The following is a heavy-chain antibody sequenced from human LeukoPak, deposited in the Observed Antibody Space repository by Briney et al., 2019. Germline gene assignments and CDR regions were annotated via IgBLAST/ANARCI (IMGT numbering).Heavy chain of an antibody. J-gene: IGHJ4*02. CDR2: IKQDGSEK. CDR1: GFIFSSYW. D-gene: IGHD6-6*01. V-gene: IGHV3-7*01. CDR3: ARDHSSSSRYFDY. Sequence: GGSLRLSCAASGFIFSSYWMSWVRQAPGKGLEWVANIKQDGSEKYYVDSVKGRFTISRDNAKNSLYLQMNSLRAEDTAVYYCARDHSSSSRYFDYWGQGALVTVSS.